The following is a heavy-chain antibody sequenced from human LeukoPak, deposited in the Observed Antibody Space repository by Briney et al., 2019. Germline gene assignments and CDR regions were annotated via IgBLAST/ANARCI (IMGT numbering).Heavy chain of an antibody. CDR1: GFTFSSYA. Sequence: GGSLRLSCAASGFTFSSYAMHWVRQAPGKGLEWVAVISYDGSNKYYADSVKGRFTISRDNSKNTLYLQMNSLRAEDTAVYYCGRGGPYGSGPQSGFDLWGRGTLVTVSS. CDR2: ISYDGSNK. CDR3: GRGGPYGSGPQSGFDL. J-gene: IGHJ2*01. V-gene: IGHV3-30-3*01. D-gene: IGHD3-10*01.